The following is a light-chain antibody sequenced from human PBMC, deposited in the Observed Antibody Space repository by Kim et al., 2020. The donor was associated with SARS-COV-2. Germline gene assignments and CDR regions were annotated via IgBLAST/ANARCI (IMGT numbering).Light chain of an antibody. CDR1: NSKIGSKP. CDR3: AVWDDSLDVWG. CDR2: YNS. Sequence: GKRNNISCSGGNSKIGSKPVAWYQNLPGTANKHLNYYNSQRTSGGPGKFAGSKSGNSASLAINGLQSEDEADYYCAVWDDSLDVWGFGGGTQLTVL. V-gene: IGLV1-44*01. J-gene: IGLJ3*02.